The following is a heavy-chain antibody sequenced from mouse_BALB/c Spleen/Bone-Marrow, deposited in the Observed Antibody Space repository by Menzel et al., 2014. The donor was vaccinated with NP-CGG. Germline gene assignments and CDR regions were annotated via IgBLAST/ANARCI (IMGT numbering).Heavy chain of an antibody. CDR1: GYTFTSYW. D-gene: IGHD4-1*01. Sequence: QVQLKESGAELVRPGASVKLSCKASGYTFTSYWINWVKQRPGQGLEWIGNIFPSETYTNYNQKFKDKATLTVDKSSSTAYMQLSSPTSEDSAVYHCTRDNWDYWGQGTTLTVSS. V-gene: IGHV1-69*02. CDR2: IFPSETYT. CDR3: TRDNWDY. J-gene: IGHJ2*01.